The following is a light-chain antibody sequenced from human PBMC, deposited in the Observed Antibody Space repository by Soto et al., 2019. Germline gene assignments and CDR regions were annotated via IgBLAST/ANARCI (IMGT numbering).Light chain of an antibody. J-gene: IGKJ3*01. CDR1: QSISSNY. CDR2: GAS. V-gene: IGKV3-20*01. CDR3: QQYSSSPPEFT. Sequence: EILLTQSPGTLSLSPGERATLSCRASQSISSNYLAWYQQRPGQAPRLLIFGASYRATGIPDRFSGSGSGTDFTLTISRLEPADFAVYSCQQYSSSPPEFTFGPGTRVDSK.